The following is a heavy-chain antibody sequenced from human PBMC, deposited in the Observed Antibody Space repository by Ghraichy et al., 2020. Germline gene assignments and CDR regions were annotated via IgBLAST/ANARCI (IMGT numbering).Heavy chain of an antibody. CDR3: AAVGRLALGGLLEEVEV. D-gene: IGHD3-16*01. J-gene: IGHJ4*02. Sequence: SVKVSCKASGFTFATSAIQWVRLARGQRPEWIGWIVVGSGNSNYAQKFQERVTISRDMSENTAYMERSSLGFEETAGYYCAAVGRLALGGLLEEVEVWGQGTLVTVSS. CDR2: IVVGSGNS. V-gene: IGHV1-58*02. CDR1: GFTFATSA.